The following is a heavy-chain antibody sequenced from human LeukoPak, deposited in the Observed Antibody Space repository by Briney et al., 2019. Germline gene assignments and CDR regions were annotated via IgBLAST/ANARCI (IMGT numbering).Heavy chain of an antibody. D-gene: IGHD6-13*01. V-gene: IGHV4-39*01. CDR3: ARSGPGYSSSPVDS. CDR1: GGSISSSSYY. CDR2: FYYSGNT. J-gene: IGHJ4*02. Sequence: SETLSLTCTVSGGSISSSSYYWGWIRQPPGKGLEWIGTFYYSGNTYYNPSLKSRVTISVDTSKNQFSLKLSSVTAADTAVYYCARSGPGYSSSPVDSWGQGTLVTVSS.